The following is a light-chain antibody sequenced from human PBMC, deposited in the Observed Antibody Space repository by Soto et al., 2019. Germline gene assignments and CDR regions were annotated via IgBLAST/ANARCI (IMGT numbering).Light chain of an antibody. J-gene: IGKJ1*01. Sequence: DIQLTQSPSFLSASLGDRVTITCRASQGISRYLAWYQQKPGRAPKLLIYAASTLQSGVPSRFSGSGSGTEFTLPISGLQPEDFASYYYQQLNSYPRTFGLGTKVEIK. CDR2: AAS. CDR3: QQLNSYPRT. V-gene: IGKV1-9*01. CDR1: QGISRY.